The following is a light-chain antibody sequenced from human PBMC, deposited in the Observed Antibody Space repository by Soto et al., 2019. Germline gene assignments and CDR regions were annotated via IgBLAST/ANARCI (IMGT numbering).Light chain of an antibody. J-gene: IGKJ5*01. CDR2: GTS. CDR3: PQYSNWPPFT. Sequence: EIVMAQSPGTLSVSPGERATLSCRASQSVSSKLAWYQQKPGQSPRLLIYGTSIRATGIPARFSGSGSGTEFTLTISNLQPEDFGVYYCPQYSNWPPFTFGQGTRLEVK. V-gene: IGKV3-15*01. CDR1: QSVSSK.